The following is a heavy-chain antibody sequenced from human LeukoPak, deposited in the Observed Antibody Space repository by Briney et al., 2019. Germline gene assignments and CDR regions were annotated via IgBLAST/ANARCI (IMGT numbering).Heavy chain of an antibody. J-gene: IGHJ3*02. V-gene: IGHV1-2*02. D-gene: IGHD3-22*01. CDR2: INPNSGGT. CDR1: GYTFTGYY. Sequence: ASVKVSCKAPGYTFTGYYMHWVRQATGQGLEWMGWINPNSGGTNYAQKFQGRVTMTRDTSISTAYMELYRLRSDDTAVYYCARVRISRSSGYTAYAFDIWGQGTLVTVSS. CDR3: ARVRISRSSGYTAYAFDI.